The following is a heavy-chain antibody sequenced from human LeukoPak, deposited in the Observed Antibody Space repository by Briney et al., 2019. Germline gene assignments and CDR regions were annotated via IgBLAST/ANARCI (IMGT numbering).Heavy chain of an antibody. Sequence: PSETLSLTCAVYGGSFSGYYWSWIRQPPGKGLEWIGEINHSGSTNYNPSLKSRVTISVDTSKNQFSLKLSSVTAADTAVYYCASAVAGPILGYYFDYWGQGTLVTVSS. CDR3: ASAVAGPILGYYFDY. D-gene: IGHD6-19*01. V-gene: IGHV4-34*01. CDR1: GGSFSGYY. J-gene: IGHJ4*02. CDR2: INHSGST.